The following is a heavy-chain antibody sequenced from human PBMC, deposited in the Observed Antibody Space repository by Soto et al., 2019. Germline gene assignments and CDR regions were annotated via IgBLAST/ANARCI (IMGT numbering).Heavy chain of an antibody. CDR2: INHSGST. V-gene: IGHV4-34*01. CDR1: GGSFSGYY. Sequence: SETLSLTCAVYGGSFSGYYWSWIRQPPGKGLEWIGEINHSGSTNYNPSLKSRVTISVDTSKNQFSLKLSSVTAADTAVYYCARDRRYGMDVWGQGTTVTVS. CDR3: ARDRRYGMDV. J-gene: IGHJ6*02.